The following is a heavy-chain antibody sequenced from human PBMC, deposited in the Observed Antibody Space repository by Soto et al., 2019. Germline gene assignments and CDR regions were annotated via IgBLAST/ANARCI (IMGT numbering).Heavy chain of an antibody. CDR1: GDTFNFYS. CDR2: VNPILSMS. V-gene: IGHV1-69*02. Sequence: QVQLVQSGAEVKSAGSSVKVSCKASGDTFNFYSINWVRQAPGLGLEWVGRVNPILSMSNYAQRFQGRVTMTADKSTGTAYRELRSLSSEDRAIDYCASNYGSGCRALDSWGQGALVTVSS. J-gene: IGHJ4*02. CDR3: ASNYGSGCRALDS. D-gene: IGHD3-10*01.